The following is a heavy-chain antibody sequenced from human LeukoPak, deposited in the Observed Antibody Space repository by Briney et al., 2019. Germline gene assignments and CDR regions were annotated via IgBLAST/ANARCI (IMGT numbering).Heavy chain of an antibody. CDR1: GFTFSDYY. CDR2: ISSSGSTI. D-gene: IGHD3/OR15-3a*01. CDR3: GGAGPFLDYHYYFDY. V-gene: IGHV3-11*04. Sequence: GGSLRLSCAASGFTFSDYYMSWIRQAPGKGLEWVSYISSSGSTIYYADSVKGRFTISRDNAKNSLYLQMNSLRAEDTAAYYCGGAGPFLDYHYYFDYGGQGPLVTFSS. J-gene: IGHJ4*02.